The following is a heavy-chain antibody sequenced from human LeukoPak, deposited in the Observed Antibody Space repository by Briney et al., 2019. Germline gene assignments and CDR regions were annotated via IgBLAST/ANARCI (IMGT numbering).Heavy chain of an antibody. J-gene: IGHJ5*02. V-gene: IGHV3-30-3*01. CDR2: ISYDGSNK. CDR1: GFTFSSYA. Sequence: GRSLRLSCAASGFTFSSYAMHWVRQAPGKGLEWVAVISYDGSNKYYADSVKGRFTISRDNAKNSLYLQMNSLRAEDTAVYYCARPDPPWGQGTLVTVSS. CDR3: ARPDPP.